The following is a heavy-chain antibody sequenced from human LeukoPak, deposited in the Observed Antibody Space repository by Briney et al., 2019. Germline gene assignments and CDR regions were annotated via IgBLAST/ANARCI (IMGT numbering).Heavy chain of an antibody. CDR1: GGSISSSSYY. V-gene: IGHV4-39*01. CDR2: IYYSGST. D-gene: IGHD3-22*01. CDR3: VTYYYGSSAPKRNY. J-gene: IGHJ4*02. Sequence: SETLSLTCTVSGGSISSSSYYWGWIRQPPGKGLEWIGSIYYSGSTYYNPSLKSRVTISVDTSKNQFSLKLSSVTAADTAVYYCVTYYYGSSAPKRNYWGQGILVTVSS.